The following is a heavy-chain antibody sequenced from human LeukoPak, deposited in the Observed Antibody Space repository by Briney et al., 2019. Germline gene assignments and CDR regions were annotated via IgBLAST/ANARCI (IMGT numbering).Heavy chain of an antibody. J-gene: IGHJ4*02. CDR1: GFTSSSYA. Sequence: GGSLRLSCAASGFTSSSYAMSWVRQAPGKGLEWVSAISGSGGSTYYADSVKGRFTISRDNSKNTLYLQMNSLRAEDTAVYYCAKLLVRGVTHTIFFDYWVQGTLVTVSS. V-gene: IGHV3-23*01. CDR2: ISGSGGST. D-gene: IGHD3-10*01. CDR3: AKLLVRGVTHTIFFDY.